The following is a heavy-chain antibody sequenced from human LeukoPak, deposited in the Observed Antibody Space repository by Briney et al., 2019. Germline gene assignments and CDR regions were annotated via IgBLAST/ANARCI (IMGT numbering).Heavy chain of an antibody. J-gene: IGHJ4*02. CDR1: GFIFDDYA. CDR2: ISWNSGSI. CDR3: AKDKIRLTTLTAPTGFDY. Sequence: GRSLRLSCAASGFIFDDYATHWVRQAPGKGLEWVSGISWNSGSIDYADSVKGRFTISRDNAKNSLYLQMNSLRAEDTALYYCAKDKIRLTTLTAPTGFDYWGQGTLVTVSS. V-gene: IGHV3-9*01. D-gene: IGHD4-17*01.